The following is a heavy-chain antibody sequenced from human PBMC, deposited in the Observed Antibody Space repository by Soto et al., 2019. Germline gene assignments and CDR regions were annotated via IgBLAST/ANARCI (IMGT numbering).Heavy chain of an antibody. D-gene: IGHD5-12*01. Sequence: QVQLVQSGAEVRQPASSVKVSCKTSGGTFSSYAISWVRQAPGQGLEWMGGIVPIVDTSTYAQKFQGRVTITADESTSTVYMELSSLRSDDTAVYYCGGVVAIPGYPDNWGQGTLVTVSS. J-gene: IGHJ4*02. CDR3: GGVVAIPGYPDN. CDR2: IVPIVDTS. V-gene: IGHV1-69*12. CDR1: GGTFSSYA.